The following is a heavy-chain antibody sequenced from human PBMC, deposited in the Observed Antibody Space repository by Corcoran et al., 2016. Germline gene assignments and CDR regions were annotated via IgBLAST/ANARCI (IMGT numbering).Heavy chain of an antibody. D-gene: IGHD6-13*01. CDR2: TYYRSKWYS. V-gene: IGHV6-1*01. CDR1: GDSVSSNSAA. CDR3: TRGLSGKGGFDY. J-gene: IGHJ4*02. Sequence: QIQLQQSGPGLVKPSQTLSLTCAISGDSVSSNSAAWHWIRQSSSRGLEWLGRTYYRSKWYSDCAVSVKSRITINADTSKNQFSLQLNSVTPEDTAVYYCTRGLSGKGGFDYWGQGTLVTASS.